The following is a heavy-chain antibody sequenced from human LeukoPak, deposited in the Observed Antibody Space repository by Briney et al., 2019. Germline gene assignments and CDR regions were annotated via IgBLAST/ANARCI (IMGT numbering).Heavy chain of an antibody. CDR2: IYYSGST. D-gene: IGHD2-2*02. Sequence: SETLSLTCTVSGGSISSSSYYWGWIRQPPGKGLEWIGSIYYSGSTYYNPSLKSRVTISVDTSKNRFSLKLSSVTAADTAVYYCARHRVGYCSSTSCYTWGQGTLVTVSS. J-gene: IGHJ5*02. V-gene: IGHV4-39*01. CDR1: GGSISSSSYY. CDR3: ARHRVGYCSSTSCYT.